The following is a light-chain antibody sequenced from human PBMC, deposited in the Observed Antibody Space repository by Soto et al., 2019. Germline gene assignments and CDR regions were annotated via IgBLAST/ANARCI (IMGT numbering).Light chain of an antibody. Sequence: EIVMTQSPATLSVSPGERATLSCRASQSISSNLAWYQQKPGQAPRLLIFGASTRATGTPARFSGSGSGTEFTLTISSLQSEDFAVYYCQQRTNWPPITFGQGTRLEI. CDR2: GAS. CDR3: QQRTNWPPIT. V-gene: IGKV3-15*01. CDR1: QSISSN. J-gene: IGKJ5*01.